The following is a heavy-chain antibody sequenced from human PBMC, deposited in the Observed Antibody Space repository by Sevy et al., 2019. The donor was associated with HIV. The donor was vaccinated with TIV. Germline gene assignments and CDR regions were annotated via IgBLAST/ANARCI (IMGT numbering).Heavy chain of an antibody. CDR1: RFTFSTYV. CDR3: ASEAGYGTDSRPFDY. J-gene: IGHJ4*02. V-gene: IGHV3-33*08. Sequence: EGSLRLSCVASRFTFSTYVMHWVRQAPGKGLEWVAVIWHDGNSEYYADSVRGRFTISRDDSKNTLYLQMNSLRAEDTAVYYCASEAGYGTDSRPFDYWGQGTLVTVSS. CDR2: IWHDGNSE. D-gene: IGHD5-12*01.